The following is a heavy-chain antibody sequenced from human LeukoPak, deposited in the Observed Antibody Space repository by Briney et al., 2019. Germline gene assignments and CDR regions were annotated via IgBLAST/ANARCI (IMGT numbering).Heavy chain of an antibody. CDR1: GFTLSSYS. D-gene: IGHD7-27*01. Sequence: GGSLRLSCAAPGFTLSSYSMNWVSQAPGKGLGWVSSLSSSSSYIYYADSVKGRFTISRDNAKNSLYLQMNSLRAEDTAVYYCARDRSWGLGYWGQGTLVTVSS. CDR2: LSSSSSYI. J-gene: IGHJ4*02. V-gene: IGHV3-21*01. CDR3: ARDRSWGLGY.